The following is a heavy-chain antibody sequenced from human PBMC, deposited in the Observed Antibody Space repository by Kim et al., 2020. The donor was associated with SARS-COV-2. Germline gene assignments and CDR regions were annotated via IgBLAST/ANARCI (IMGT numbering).Heavy chain of an antibody. J-gene: IGHJ6*02. V-gene: IGHV3-43*02. CDR3: AKDTTPGGYYYYYGMDV. Sequence: GGSLRLSCAASGFTFDDYAMHWVRQAPGKGLEWVSLISGDGGSTYYADSVKGRFTISRDNSKNSLYLQMNSLRTEDTALYYCAKDTTPGGYYYYYGMDVWGQGTTVTVSS. CDR2: ISGDGGST. CDR1: GFTFDDYA.